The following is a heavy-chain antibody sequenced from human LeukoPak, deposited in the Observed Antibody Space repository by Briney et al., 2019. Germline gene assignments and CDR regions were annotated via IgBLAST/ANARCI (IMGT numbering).Heavy chain of an antibody. CDR1: GFTFNNFG. CDR2: IGYEGVHK. V-gene: IGHV3-30*02. Sequence: GGSLRLSRAASGFTFNNFGMHWVRQAPGKGLEWVSFIGYEGVHKYYADSVKGRFTISKDNSKATLYLQMNSLRPEDTAVYYCAKDLHGGYSSDYWGQGTLVTVFS. CDR3: AKDLHGGYSSDY. J-gene: IGHJ4*02. D-gene: IGHD4-23*01.